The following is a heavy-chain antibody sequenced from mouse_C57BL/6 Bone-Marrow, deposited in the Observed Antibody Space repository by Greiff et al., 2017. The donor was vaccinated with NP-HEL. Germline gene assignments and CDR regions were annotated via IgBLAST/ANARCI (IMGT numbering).Heavy chain of an antibody. CDR1: GFTFSNYW. D-gene: IGHD1-1*02. CDR3: TERQTRRVGYAMDY. V-gene: IGHV6-3*01. J-gene: IGHJ4*01. CDR2: IRLKSDNYAT. Sequence: EVKVEESGGGLVQPGGSMKLSCVASGFTFSNYWMNWVRQSPEKGLEWVAQIRLKSDNYATHYAESVKGRFTISRDDSKSSVYLQMNNLRAEDTGIYYCTERQTRRVGYAMDYWGQGTSVTVSS.